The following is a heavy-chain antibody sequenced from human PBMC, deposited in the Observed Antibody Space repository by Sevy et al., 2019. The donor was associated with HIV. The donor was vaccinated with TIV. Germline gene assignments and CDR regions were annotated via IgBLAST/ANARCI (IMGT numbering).Heavy chain of an antibody. D-gene: IGHD2-2*01. CDR3: ARGDVVDRRGWYGMDV. Sequence: ASVKVSCKASGYTFTGYYMHWVRQAPGQGLEWMGWINPNSGGTNYAQKFQGRVTMTRDTFISTAYMELSRLRSDDTAVYYCARGDVVDRRGWYGMDVWGQGTTVTVSS. J-gene: IGHJ6*02. V-gene: IGHV1-2*02. CDR1: GYTFTGYY. CDR2: INPNSGGT.